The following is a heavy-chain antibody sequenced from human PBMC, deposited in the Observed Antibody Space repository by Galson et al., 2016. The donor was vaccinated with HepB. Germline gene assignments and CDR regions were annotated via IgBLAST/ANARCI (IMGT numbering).Heavy chain of an antibody. Sequence: SLRLSCAASGFTFNTYSMNWVRQAPGKGLEWASSISGTSTYIYYADSVKGRFTISRDNAKNSLYLQMNNVRAEGTAVYYCARDLRGMIRFFDWSTHFDSWGQGTLVTVSS. V-gene: IGHV3-21*01. CDR1: GFTFNTYS. CDR3: ARDLRGMIRFFDWSTHFDS. D-gene: IGHD3-9*01. CDR2: ISGTSTYI. J-gene: IGHJ4*02.